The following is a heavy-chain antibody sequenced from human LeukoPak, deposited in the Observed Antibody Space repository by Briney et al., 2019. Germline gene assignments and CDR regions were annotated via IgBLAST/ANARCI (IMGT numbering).Heavy chain of an antibody. V-gene: IGHV4-59*11. CDR2: IHYSGNT. D-gene: IGHD5-18*01. Sequence: SETLSLTCTVSGVSISGHYWSWIRQPPGKGLEWIGFIHYSGNTNYNSSLKSRAIMSVDTSKNQFSLKLSSVTAADTAVYYCARGHNGYRQPHYWGQGTLVTVSS. CDR1: GVSISGHY. CDR3: ARGHNGYRQPHY. J-gene: IGHJ4*02.